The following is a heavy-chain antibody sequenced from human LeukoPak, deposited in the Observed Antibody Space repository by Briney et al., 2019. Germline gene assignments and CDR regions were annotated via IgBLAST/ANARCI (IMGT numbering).Heavy chain of an antibody. CDR3: ARAHLGYCSSTTCYMSWFDP. CDR2: IYHSGTS. Sequence: SETLSLACTVSGGSISSGTYYWSWIRQHPGKGLEWIGYIYHSGTSFYNPSLKSRVTISVDTSKTQFSLKLSSVTAADTAVYYCARAHLGYCSSTTCYMSWFDPWGQGTLVTVSS. CDR1: GGSISSGTYY. J-gene: IGHJ5*02. V-gene: IGHV4-31*03. D-gene: IGHD2-2*02.